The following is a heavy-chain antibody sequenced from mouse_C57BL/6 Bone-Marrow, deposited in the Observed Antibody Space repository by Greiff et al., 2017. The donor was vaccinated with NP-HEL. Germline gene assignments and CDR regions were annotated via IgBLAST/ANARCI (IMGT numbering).Heavy chain of an antibody. CDR1: GYTFTSYW. CDR3: ARGYYGSSWFAY. Sequence: QVQLQQPGAELVKPGASVKLSCKASGYTFTSYWMHWVKQRPGQGLEWIGMIHPNSGSTNYNEKFKSKATLTVDKSSSTAYMQLSSLTSEDSAVYYCARGYYGSSWFAYWGQGTLVTVSA. V-gene: IGHV1-64*01. D-gene: IGHD1-1*01. J-gene: IGHJ3*01. CDR2: IHPNSGST.